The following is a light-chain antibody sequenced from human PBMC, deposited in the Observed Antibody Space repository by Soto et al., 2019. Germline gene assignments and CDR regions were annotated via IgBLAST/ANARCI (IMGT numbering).Light chain of an antibody. V-gene: IGLV2-8*01. CDR3: SSFAGTNYCVV. J-gene: IGLJ2*01. Sequence: QSALTQPPSASGSPGQSVTISCSGITNDVGGYNYVSWFQQHPGKAPKLIIYAVTKRPSGVPDRFSGSRSGNTASLTVSGLQDEDEADYYCSSFAGTNYCVVFGGGTKLTVL. CDR1: TNDVGGYNY. CDR2: AVT.